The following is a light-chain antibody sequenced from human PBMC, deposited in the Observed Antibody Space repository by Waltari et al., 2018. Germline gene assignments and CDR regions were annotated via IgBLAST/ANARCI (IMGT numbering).Light chain of an antibody. Sequence: QSVLTQPPSVSGAPGQRVTIPCTGSRSNIGPGYDVHWYQPLPGTAPKLLVYGNNNLPSGVPDRFSGSKSGTSASLAITGLQAEDEADYYCQSYDSRLAVVFGGGTKVTVL. J-gene: IGLJ2*01. V-gene: IGLV1-40*01. CDR1: RSNIGPGYD. CDR2: GNN. CDR3: QSYDSRLAVV.